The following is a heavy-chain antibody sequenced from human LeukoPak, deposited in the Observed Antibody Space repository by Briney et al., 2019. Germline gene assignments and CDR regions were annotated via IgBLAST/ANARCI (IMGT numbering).Heavy chain of an antibody. J-gene: IGHJ4*02. CDR3: ARARVEMATIGYFDY. D-gene: IGHD5-24*01. V-gene: IGHV1-2*02. CDR1: GYTFTGYY. Sequence: GASVKVSCKASGYTFTGYYMHWVRQAPGQGLEWMGWINPNSGGTNYAQKFQGRVTMTRDTSISTAYMELSRLRSDDTAVYYCARARVEMATIGYFDYWGQGTLVTVSS. CDR2: INPNSGGT.